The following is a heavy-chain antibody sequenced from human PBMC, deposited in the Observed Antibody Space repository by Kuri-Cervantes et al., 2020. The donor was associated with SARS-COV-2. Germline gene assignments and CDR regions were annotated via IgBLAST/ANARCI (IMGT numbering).Heavy chain of an antibody. D-gene: IGHD2-2*02. Sequence: TLSLTCTVSSGSISSYYWSWIRQPPGKALEWLARIDWEDVKVFSASQKTRLDISKDTSKNQVVLKMSNLDPVDTATYYCARYPAHWGQGILVHVAS. V-gene: IGHV2-70*16. CDR1: SGSISSYYW. CDR2: IDWEDVK. J-gene: IGHJ4*02. CDR3: ARYPAH.